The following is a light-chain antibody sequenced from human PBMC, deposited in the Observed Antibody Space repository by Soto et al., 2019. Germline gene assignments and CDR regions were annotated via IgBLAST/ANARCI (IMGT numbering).Light chain of an antibody. J-gene: IGLJ2*01. Sequence: QSVLTQPPSVSAAPGQKVTISCSGSSSNIGNNYVSWYQQLPRTAPKLLIYDNSKRPSGIPDRFSGSKSGTSATLGITGLQTGDEADYYCEAWDTSLTAGVFGGGTKLTVL. CDR3: EAWDTSLTAGV. V-gene: IGLV1-51*01. CDR1: SSNIGNNY. CDR2: DNS.